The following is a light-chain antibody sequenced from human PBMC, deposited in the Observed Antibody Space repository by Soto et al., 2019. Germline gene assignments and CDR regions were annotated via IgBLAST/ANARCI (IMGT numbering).Light chain of an antibody. J-gene: IGKJ1*01. CDR3: QQLGTSPWT. Sequence: EIVLTQSPGTLSLSPEERATLSCRASQSVSGSYLAWYQQKPGQAPRLLIYSTSRRATDIQDRFSGSGSGTDFTLTISRLEPEDFAVYYCQQLGTSPWTFGQGTKVEI. CDR2: STS. V-gene: IGKV3-20*01. CDR1: QSVSGSY.